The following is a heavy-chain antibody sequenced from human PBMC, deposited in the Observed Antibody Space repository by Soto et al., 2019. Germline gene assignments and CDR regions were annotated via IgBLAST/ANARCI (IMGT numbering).Heavy chain of an antibody. Sequence: ASVKVSCKASGGTFSSYAISWVRQAPGQGLEWMGGIIPIFGTANYAQKFQGRVTITADESTSTAYMELSSLRSEDTAVYYCAREAFSEVDTAMANYYYYYGMDVWGQGTTVTVSS. V-gene: IGHV1-69*13. CDR1: GGTFSSYA. CDR2: IIPIFGTA. D-gene: IGHD5-18*01. J-gene: IGHJ6*02. CDR3: AREAFSEVDTAMANYYYYYGMDV.